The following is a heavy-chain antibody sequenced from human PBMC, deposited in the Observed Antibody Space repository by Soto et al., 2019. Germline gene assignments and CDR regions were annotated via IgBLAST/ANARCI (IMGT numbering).Heavy chain of an antibody. CDR3: AKPGYYDYTWGSYLDY. CDR2: ISGSGDTT. Sequence: EVQLLESGGGLVQPGGSLRLSCAASAFSFSSYAMTWVRQAPGKGLEWVSAISGSGDTTYYADSVKGRFTISRDNSKNTLYLQMNSLRAEDTAVYYCAKPGYYDYTWGSYLDYWSQGALVTVSS. V-gene: IGHV3-23*01. CDR1: AFSFSSYA. J-gene: IGHJ4*02. D-gene: IGHD3-16*02.